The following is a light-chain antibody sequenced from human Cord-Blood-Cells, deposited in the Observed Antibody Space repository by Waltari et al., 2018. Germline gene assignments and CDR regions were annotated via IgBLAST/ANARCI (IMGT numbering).Light chain of an antibody. V-gene: IGKV3-20*01. Sequence: EIVLTQSPGTLSLSPGERATLSCRASQRVSSSYLAWYQQKPGPAPRLLIYGASSRATGIPDRFSGSGSGTDFTHTISRLEPEDFAVYYCQQYGSSPPTFTFGPGTKVDIK. CDR3: QQYGSSPPTFT. J-gene: IGKJ3*01. CDR2: GAS. CDR1: QRVSSSY.